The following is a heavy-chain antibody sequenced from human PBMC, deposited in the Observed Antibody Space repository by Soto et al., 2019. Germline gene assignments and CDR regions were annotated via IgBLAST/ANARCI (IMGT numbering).Heavy chain of an antibody. D-gene: IGHD2-2*01. J-gene: IGHJ6*02. CDR2: INHSGST. V-gene: IGHV4-34*01. CDR1: GGCFSGYY. Sequence: QVQLQQWGAGLLKPSETLSLTCAVYGGCFSGYYWSWIRQPPGKGLEWIGEINHSGSTNYNPSLKSLLTISVDTSKNQFSLKLSSVTAADTAVYYCASGGCSSTSCYAYYYGIDVWGQWTTVT. CDR3: ASGGCSSTSCYAYYYGIDV.